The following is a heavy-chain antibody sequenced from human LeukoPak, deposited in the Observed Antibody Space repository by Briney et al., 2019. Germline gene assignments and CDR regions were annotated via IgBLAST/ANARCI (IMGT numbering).Heavy chain of an antibody. V-gene: IGHV4-34*01. CDR2: INHSGST. Sequence: PETLSLTCAVYGGSFSGYYWSWIRQPPGKGLEWIGEINHSGSTNYNPSLKSRVTISVDTSKNQFSLKLSSVTAADTAVYYCARGKRDIVVVPAAIHYYYYMDVWGKGTTVTVSS. CDR3: ARGKRDIVVVPAAIHYYYYMDV. CDR1: GGSFSGYY. D-gene: IGHD2-2*02. J-gene: IGHJ6*03.